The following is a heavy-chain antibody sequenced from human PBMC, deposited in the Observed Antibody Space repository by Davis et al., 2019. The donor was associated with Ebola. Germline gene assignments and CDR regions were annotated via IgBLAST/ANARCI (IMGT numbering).Heavy chain of an antibody. CDR1: GFTFSSYA. CDR3: ARDWVYCFDI. D-gene: IGHD5/OR15-5a*01. Sequence: GESLKISCAASGFTFSSYAMHWVRQAPGKGLEWVSVIYSGGSTYYADSVKGRFTVSRDNAKNAVYLQMNSLRDEDTAVYYCARDWVYCFDIWGQGTMVTVSS. V-gene: IGHV3-66*01. J-gene: IGHJ3*02. CDR2: IYSGGST.